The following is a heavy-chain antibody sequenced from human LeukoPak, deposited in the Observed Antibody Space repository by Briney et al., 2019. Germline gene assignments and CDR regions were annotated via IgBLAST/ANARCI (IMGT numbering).Heavy chain of an antibody. CDR3: ARGGYYDSSGSVDY. CDR1: GFTVSSNY. D-gene: IGHD3-22*01. Sequence: GGSLRPSCAASGFTVSSNYMSWVRQAPGKGLEWVSVIYSGGSTYYADSVKGRFTISRDNSKNTLYLQMNSLRAEDTAVYYCARGGYYDSSGSVDYWGQGTLVTVSS. J-gene: IGHJ4*02. CDR2: IYSGGST. V-gene: IGHV3-53*01.